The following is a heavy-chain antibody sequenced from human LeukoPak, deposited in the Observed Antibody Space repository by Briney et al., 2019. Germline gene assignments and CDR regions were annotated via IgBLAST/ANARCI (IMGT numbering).Heavy chain of an antibody. CDR1: GFSFSDYS. V-gene: IGHV3-21*04. D-gene: IGHD1-26*01. Sequence: KTGVSLRLSCAASGFSFSDYSMNWVRQAPGKGLEWVSAIGKSQSQIWYADSVRGRFTVSRDNAKKSLYLQMNSLRAEDTAIYYCVRDRGTYRPIDYWGQGTLVTVSS. CDR3: VRDRGTYRPIDY. CDR2: IGKSQSQI. J-gene: IGHJ4*02.